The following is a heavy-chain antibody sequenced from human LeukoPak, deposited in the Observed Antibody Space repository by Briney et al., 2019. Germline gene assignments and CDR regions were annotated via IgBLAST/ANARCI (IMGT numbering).Heavy chain of an antibody. D-gene: IGHD6-13*01. V-gene: IGHV4-59*08. J-gene: IGHJ4*02. CDR2: LYHSGTP. CDR3: ARRRGWKQQLVYFDY. Sequence: SETLSLTCTVSGGSISSYYWSWIRQSPGKGLEWIGYLYHSGTPRYNPSLKSRVTISADTSKDQFFLNLNSTTAADTAVYYCARRRGWKQQLVYFDYWGQGTLATVSS. CDR1: GGSISSYY.